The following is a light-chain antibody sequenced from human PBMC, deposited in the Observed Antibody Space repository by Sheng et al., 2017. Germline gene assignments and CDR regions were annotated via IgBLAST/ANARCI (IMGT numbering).Light chain of an antibody. CDR3: CSYAGSSL. V-gene: IGLV2-11*01. J-gene: IGLJ2*01. CDR1: ISDVGGYKY. CDR2: DVN. Sequence: QSALTQPRSVSGSPGQSVTISCTGTISDVGGYKYVTWYQQYPDKAPKLMIYDVNKRPSGVPDRFSGSKSGNTASLTISGLQAEDEADYYCCSYAGSSLFGGGTKLTVL.